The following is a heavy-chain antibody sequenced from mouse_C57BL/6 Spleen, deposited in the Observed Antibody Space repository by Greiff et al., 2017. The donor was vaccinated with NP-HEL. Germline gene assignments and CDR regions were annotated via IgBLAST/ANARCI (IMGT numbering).Heavy chain of an antibody. CDR3: ARSDYSGSREGYFDV. CDR1: GYAFSSTW. J-gene: IGHJ1*03. Sequence: QVKLQQSGPELVKPGASVKISCKASGYAFSSTWMNWVKQRPGKGLEWIGRIYPGDGDTNYNGKFKGKATLTADKSSSTAYMQLSSLTSEDSAVYYCARSDYSGSREGYFDVWGKGTTDTVSS. D-gene: IGHD1-1*01. CDR2: IYPGDGDT. V-gene: IGHV1-82*01.